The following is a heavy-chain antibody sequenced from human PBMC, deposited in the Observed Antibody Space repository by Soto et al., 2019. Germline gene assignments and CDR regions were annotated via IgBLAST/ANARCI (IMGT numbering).Heavy chain of an antibody. CDR3: ASVTSTVTTSDY. CDR1: GYTFTNFG. V-gene: IGHV1-18*01. Sequence: ASVKVSCKASGYTFTNFGISWVRQAPGQGLEWMGWISAYNGNTNYAQKFQGRVTMTTDTSTSTAYMELRSLRSDDTAVYYCASVTSTVTTSDYWGQGTLVTVSS. J-gene: IGHJ4*02. D-gene: IGHD4-4*01. CDR2: ISAYNGNT.